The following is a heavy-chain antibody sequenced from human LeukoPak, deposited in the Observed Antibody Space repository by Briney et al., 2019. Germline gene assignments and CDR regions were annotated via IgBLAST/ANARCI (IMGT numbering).Heavy chain of an antibody. CDR1: GGSISSYY. J-gene: IGHJ5*02. D-gene: IGHD6-13*01. CDR3: ARAGIAAASNRWFDP. Sequence: PSETLSLTCTVSGGSISSYYWSWIRQPPGKGLEWIGYIYYSGSTNYNPSLKSRVTISVDTSKNQFSLKLSSVTAADTAVYYCARAGIAAASNRWFDPWGQGTLVTVSS. CDR2: IYYSGST. V-gene: IGHV4-59*01.